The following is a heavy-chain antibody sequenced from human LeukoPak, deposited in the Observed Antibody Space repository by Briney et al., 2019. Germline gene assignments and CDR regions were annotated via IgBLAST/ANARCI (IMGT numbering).Heavy chain of an antibody. CDR1: GFTFTRNW. D-gene: IGHD3-10*01. J-gene: IGHJ4*02. V-gene: IGHV3-7*04. CDR3: ARARYGSGGYFFDF. Sequence: GGSLRLSCAASGFTFTRNWMSWVRQAPGKGLEWVANIKQDGSEKYYVDSVKGRFTISRDNAKSSLYLQMNSLRGEDTAVYYCARARYGSGGYFFDFWGQGTLVTVSS. CDR2: IKQDGSEK.